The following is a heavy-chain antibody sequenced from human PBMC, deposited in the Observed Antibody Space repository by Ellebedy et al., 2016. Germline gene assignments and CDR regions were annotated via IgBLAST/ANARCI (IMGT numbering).Heavy chain of an antibody. CDR3: TSNPEIGPPDY. D-gene: IGHD1-14*01. CDR2: IRSKAYGGTT. V-gene: IGHV3-49*03. CDR1: GFTFGDYA. J-gene: IGHJ4*02. Sequence: GGSLRLXXTASGFTFGDYAMSWFRQAPGKGLEWVGFIRSKAYGGTTEYAASVKGRFTISRDDSKSIAYLQMNSLKTEDTAVYYCTSNPEIGPPDYWGQGTLVTVSS.